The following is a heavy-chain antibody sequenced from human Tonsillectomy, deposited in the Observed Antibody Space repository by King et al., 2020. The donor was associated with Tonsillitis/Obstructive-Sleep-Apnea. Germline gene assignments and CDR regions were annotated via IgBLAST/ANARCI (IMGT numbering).Heavy chain of an antibody. CDR2: IYYSGNT. Sequence: QLQESGPGLVKPSETLSLTCTVSGGSISSSSYYWGWIRQPPGKGLEWIGIIYYSGNTYYNPSLKSRVTISVDTSKNQFSLKLSSVTAADTAVYYCARSLEIPAAYYYYYYLDVWGKGTTVTVPS. D-gene: IGHD2-2*01. CDR1: GGSISSSSYY. J-gene: IGHJ6*03. V-gene: IGHV4-39*01. CDR3: ARSLEIPAAYYYYYYLDV.